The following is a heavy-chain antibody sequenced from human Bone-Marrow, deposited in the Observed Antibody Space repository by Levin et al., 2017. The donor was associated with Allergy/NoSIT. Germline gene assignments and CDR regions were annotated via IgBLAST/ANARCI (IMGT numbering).Heavy chain of an antibody. J-gene: IGHJ4*02. V-gene: IGHV4-39*01. CDR3: VRRFAASSNWDIDY. CDR2: IYYSGST. Sequence: SETLSLTCTVSGDSIGSRSYYWGWIRQPPGKGLEWIGSIYYSGSTYYNPSLKSRVTISVDTSKNQLSLELTSVTAADTGVYYCVRRFAASSNWDIDYWGQGTLVTGSS. CDR1: GDSIGSRSYY. D-gene: IGHD1/OR15-1a*01.